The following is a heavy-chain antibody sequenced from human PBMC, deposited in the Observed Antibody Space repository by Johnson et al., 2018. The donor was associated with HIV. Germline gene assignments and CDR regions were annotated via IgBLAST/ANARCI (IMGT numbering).Heavy chain of an antibody. V-gene: IGHV3-23*04. D-gene: IGHD6-13*01. Sequence: LQLVESGGGLLKPGASLRLSCAASGFTFSSYAMSWVRQAPGKRLEWVSAISGSGGSTYYADSVKGRFTIPRDNSKNTLYLQMNSLRAEDTAVYYCAKVDRPGIAAAPLDAFDIWGQGTMVTVSS. CDR2: ISGSGGST. J-gene: IGHJ3*02. CDR1: GFTFSSYA. CDR3: AKVDRPGIAAAPLDAFDI.